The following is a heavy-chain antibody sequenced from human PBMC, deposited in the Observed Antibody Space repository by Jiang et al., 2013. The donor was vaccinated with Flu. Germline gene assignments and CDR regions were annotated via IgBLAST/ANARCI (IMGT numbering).Heavy chain of an antibody. CDR2: IYHSGST. CDR1: GGSISSSNW. J-gene: IGHJ3*02. CDR3: ARVELLWFGEDHEGDAFDI. D-gene: IGHD3-10*01. Sequence: GLVKPSGTLSLTCAVSGGSISSSNWWSWVRQPPGKGLEWIGEIYHSGSTNYNPSLKSRVTISVDKSKNQFSLKLSSVTAADTAVYYCARVELLWFGEDHEGDAFDIWGQGTMVTVSS. V-gene: IGHV4-4*02.